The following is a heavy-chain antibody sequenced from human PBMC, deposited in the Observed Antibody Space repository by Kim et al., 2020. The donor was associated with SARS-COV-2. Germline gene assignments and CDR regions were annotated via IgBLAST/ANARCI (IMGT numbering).Heavy chain of an antibody. J-gene: IGHJ4*02. CDR3: ASPYPYSSSSGDLDY. CDR2: IDPSDSYT. Sequence: GESLKISCKGSGYSFTSYWISWVRQMPGKGLEWMGRIDPSDSYTNYSPSFQGHVTISADKSISTAYLQWSSLKASDTAMYYCASPYPYSSSSGDLDYWGQGTLVTVSS. D-gene: IGHD6-6*01. CDR1: GYSFTSYW. V-gene: IGHV5-10-1*01.